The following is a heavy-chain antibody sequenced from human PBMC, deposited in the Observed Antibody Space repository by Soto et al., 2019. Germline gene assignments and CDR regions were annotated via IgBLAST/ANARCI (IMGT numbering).Heavy chain of an antibody. D-gene: IGHD6-19*01. J-gene: IGHJ4*02. CDR1: GFTFSNYA. CDR2: ITSGGST. V-gene: IGHV3-23*01. CDR3: AKTDKFDSQSSGWANRFDY. Sequence: EVQLLESGGGLVQPGGSLRLFCAASGFTFSNYAMTWVRQAPGKGLEWVSTITSGGSTYFGDTVKGRFTISGDNSKSTLYLQMNSLRAEDTAVYYCAKTDKFDSQSSGWANRFDYWGQGTLVTVSS.